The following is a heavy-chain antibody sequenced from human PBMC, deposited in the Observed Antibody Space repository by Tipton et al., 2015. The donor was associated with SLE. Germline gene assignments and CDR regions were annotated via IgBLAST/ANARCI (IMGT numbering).Heavy chain of an antibody. CDR2: FDPEDGKS. Sequence: QLVQSGAEVKKPGASVKVSCKVSGYTLTELSIDWVRQGPGKGLEWMGSFDPEDGKSIYAEKFQGRVTMTEDTSTDTADMELSSLRSDDTAVYYCTGTKGFGDNGSFDIWGQGTMVTVSS. D-gene: IGHD3-3*01. CDR3: TGTKGFGDNGSFDI. CDR1: GYTLTELS. V-gene: IGHV1-24*01. J-gene: IGHJ3*02.